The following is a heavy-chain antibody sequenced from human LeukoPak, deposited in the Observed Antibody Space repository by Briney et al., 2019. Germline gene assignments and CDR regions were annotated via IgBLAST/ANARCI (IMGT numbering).Heavy chain of an antibody. CDR2: INHSGST. J-gene: IGHJ4*02. CDR1: GGSFSGYY. V-gene: IGHV4-34*01. Sequence: SETLSLTCAVYGGSFSGYYWSWIRQPPGKGLEWIGEINHSGSTNYNPSLKSRVTISVDTSKNQFSLKLSSVTAADTAVYYCARRRGIYCSSTSCYWIDYWGQGTLVTVSS. D-gene: IGHD2-2*01. CDR3: ARRRGIYCSSTSCYWIDY.